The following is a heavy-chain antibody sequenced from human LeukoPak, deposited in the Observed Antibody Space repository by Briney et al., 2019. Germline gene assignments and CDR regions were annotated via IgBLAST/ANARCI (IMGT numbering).Heavy chain of an antibody. D-gene: IGHD5-24*01. CDR1: GFTFISYA. Sequence: PGGSLRLSCAASGFTFISYAMSSVRQAPGKGLEWVSAISGSGGSTYYADSVKGRFTISRDNSKNTLYLQMNSLRAEDTAVYYCAKSLEIWLQPRETYFDYWGQGTLVTVSS. V-gene: IGHV3-23*01. CDR2: ISGSGGST. J-gene: IGHJ4*02. CDR3: AKSLEIWLQPRETYFDY.